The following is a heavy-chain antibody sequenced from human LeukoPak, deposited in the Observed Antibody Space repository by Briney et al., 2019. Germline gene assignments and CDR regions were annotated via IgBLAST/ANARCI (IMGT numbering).Heavy chain of an antibody. J-gene: IGHJ3*02. D-gene: IGHD3-16*01. Sequence: PGGSLRLSCAASGFTLSGYSMNWVRQAPGKGLEWVSSISSGSSYIYYADSVKGRFTISRDNAKNSLHLQMNSLRAEDTAVYYCANGGNNNDAFDIWGQGTMVTVSS. CDR1: GFTLSGYS. CDR3: ANGGNNNDAFDI. V-gene: IGHV3-21*04. CDR2: ISSGSSYI.